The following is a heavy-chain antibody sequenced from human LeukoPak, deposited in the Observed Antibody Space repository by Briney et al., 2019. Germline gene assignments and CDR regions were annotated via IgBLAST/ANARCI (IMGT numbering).Heavy chain of an antibody. D-gene: IGHD4-17*01. V-gene: IGHV4-39*01. CDR3: ARTTVTFFFDY. Sequence: SSETLSLTCTVSGGSISSSSYYWGWIRQPPGKGLERIGSIYYSGSTYYNPSLKSRVTISVDTSKNQFSLKLSSVTAADTAVYYCARTTVTFFFDYWGQGTLVTVSS. J-gene: IGHJ4*02. CDR2: IYYSGST. CDR1: GGSISSSSYY.